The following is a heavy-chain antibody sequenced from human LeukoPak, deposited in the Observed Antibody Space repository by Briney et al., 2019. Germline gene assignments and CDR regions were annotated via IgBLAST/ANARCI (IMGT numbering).Heavy chain of an antibody. D-gene: IGHD6-13*01. CDR3: ARDGTSSWSFDY. CDR1: GFTFNYYS. J-gene: IGHJ4*02. Sequence: GGSLRLSCAASGFTFNYYSMNWVRQAPGRGLEWVSSINTNGNYIYYADSLKGRFTISRDNAKKSLYLQMNSLRAEDTAVYYCARDGTSSWSFDYWGQGTLVTVSS. CDR2: INTNGNYI. V-gene: IGHV3-21*01.